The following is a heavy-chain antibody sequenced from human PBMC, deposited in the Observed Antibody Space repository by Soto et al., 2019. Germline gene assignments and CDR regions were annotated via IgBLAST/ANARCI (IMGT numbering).Heavy chain of an antibody. CDR2: ISHDGSNK. Sequence: PGGSLRLSCAASGFTFSSYGMHCLRQAPGKGLEWVAVISHDGSNKYYADSVKGRFSISRDNSKNSLFLQMNSLSADDTAIYYCAKDGLSDSPSAMEYWGLGTLVTVSS. CDR3: AKDGLSDSPSAMEY. J-gene: IGHJ4*02. CDR1: GFTFSSYG. V-gene: IGHV3-30*18. D-gene: IGHD1-1*01.